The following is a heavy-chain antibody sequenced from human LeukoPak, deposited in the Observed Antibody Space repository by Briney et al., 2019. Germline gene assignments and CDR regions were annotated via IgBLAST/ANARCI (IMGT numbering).Heavy chain of an antibody. J-gene: IGHJ4*02. V-gene: IGHV7-4-1*02. CDR2: INTNTGNP. CDR3: ARDRSGIAVAGTSGYFDY. CDR1: GGTFSSYA. D-gene: IGHD6-19*01. Sequence: ASVKVSCKASGGTFSSYAISWVRQAPGQGLEWMGWINTNTGNPTYAQGFTGRFVFSLDTSVSTAYLQISSLKAEDTAVYYCARDRSGIAVAGTSGYFDYWGQGTLVTVSS.